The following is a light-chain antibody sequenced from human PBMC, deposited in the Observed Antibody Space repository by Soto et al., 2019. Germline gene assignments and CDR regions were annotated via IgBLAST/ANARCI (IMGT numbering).Light chain of an antibody. Sequence: DVVMTQSPLSLSVTLGQPASISCRSSEGLVWGDGNTYLNWFHQRPGQSPRRLIYMISNRDSGVPDRFSGSGSDTDFTLKITRVEAEDVGIYYCMQGTHWPYTFGQGTKLEIK. CDR3: MQGTHWPYT. J-gene: IGKJ2*01. V-gene: IGKV2-30*01. CDR1: EGLVWGDGNTY. CDR2: MIS.